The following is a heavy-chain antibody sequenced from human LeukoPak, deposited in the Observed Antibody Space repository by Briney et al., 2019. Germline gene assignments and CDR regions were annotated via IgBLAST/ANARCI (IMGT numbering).Heavy chain of an antibody. CDR2: MNPDSGNT. Sequence: ASVKVSCKASGRTFTSYDINWVRQATGQGLEWMGWMNPDSGNTGYAQKFQGRVTMTRNPSISTAHMELSSLTSEDTAVYYCARRIAAAGVGIVYWGQGTLVTVSS. CDR1: GRTFTSYD. V-gene: IGHV1-8*01. J-gene: IGHJ4*02. D-gene: IGHD6-13*01. CDR3: ARRIAAAGVGIVY.